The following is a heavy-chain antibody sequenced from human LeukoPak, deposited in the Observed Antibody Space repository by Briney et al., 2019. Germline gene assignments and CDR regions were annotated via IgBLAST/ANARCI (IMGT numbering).Heavy chain of an antibody. CDR1: GFTFSSNA. Sequence: GGSLRLSCAASGFTFSSNAMSWVRQAPGKGLEWVSAITGSGGGTYYADSVKGRFTISRDTSKNTLYLQMNSLRAEDTAIYYCAKDLGDTGYWGQGTLVTVSS. CDR2: ITGSGGGT. CDR3: AKDLGDTGY. D-gene: IGHD3-16*01. J-gene: IGHJ4*02. V-gene: IGHV3-23*01.